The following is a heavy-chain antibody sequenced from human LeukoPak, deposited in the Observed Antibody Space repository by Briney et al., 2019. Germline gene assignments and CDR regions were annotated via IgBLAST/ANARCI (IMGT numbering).Heavy chain of an antibody. CDR2: INHSGST. Sequence: SETLSLTCAVYGGSFSGYYWSWIRQPPGKGLEWIGEINHSGSTNYNPPLKSRVTISVDTSKNQFSLKLSSVTAADTAVYYCARGFYDFWSGDAFDIWGQGTMVTVSS. D-gene: IGHD3-3*01. V-gene: IGHV4-34*01. J-gene: IGHJ3*02. CDR1: GGSFSGYY. CDR3: ARGFYDFWSGDAFDI.